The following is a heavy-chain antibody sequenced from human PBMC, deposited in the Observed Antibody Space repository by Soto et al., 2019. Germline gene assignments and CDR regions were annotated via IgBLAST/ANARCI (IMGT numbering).Heavy chain of an antibody. CDR1: GGYISSYC. Sequence: SETLSLTCTVSGGYISSYCWSWIRQTPGKGLKKIGYINYSGSTNYNPSLKSRVTIPVDTSKNQFSLKLSSGTVADTAVYYCASTDGSGSYYTFAYWGKGPRVPVSS. CDR2: INYSGST. D-gene: IGHD3-10*01. V-gene: IGHV4-59*01. CDR3: ASTDGSGSYYTFAY. J-gene: IGHJ4*02.